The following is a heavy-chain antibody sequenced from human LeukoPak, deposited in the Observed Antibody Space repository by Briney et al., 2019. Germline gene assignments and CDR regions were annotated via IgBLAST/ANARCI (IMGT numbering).Heavy chain of an antibody. V-gene: IGHV3-20*04. D-gene: IGHD6-19*01. CDR2: INWNGGST. J-gene: IGHJ4*02. CDR3: AGGDRNGWYFDY. CDR1: GFTFDDHG. Sequence: GESLPLSCAASGFTFDDHGKSWVRQVPAKGKDWVSGINWNGGSTGYADSVKGRFTISRDNAKNSLYLQMNSLRAEDTALYYCAGGDRNGWYFDYWGQGTLVTVSS.